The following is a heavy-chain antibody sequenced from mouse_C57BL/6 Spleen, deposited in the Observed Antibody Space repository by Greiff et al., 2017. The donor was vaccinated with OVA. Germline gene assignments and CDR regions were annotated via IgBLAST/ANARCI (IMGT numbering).Heavy chain of an antibody. Sequence: VQLQQSGPELVKPGASVKLSCTASGYAFSSSWMNWVKQRPGQGLAWIGRIYPGDGDTNSNGKFKGKATLTADKSSSTCDMQLSSLTSEDSAVYFCARLYDDYDGVAYWGQGTLVTVSA. V-gene: IGHV1-82*01. CDR3: ARLYDDYDGVAY. CDR2: IYPGDGDT. D-gene: IGHD2-4*01. CDR1: GYAFSSSW. J-gene: IGHJ3*01.